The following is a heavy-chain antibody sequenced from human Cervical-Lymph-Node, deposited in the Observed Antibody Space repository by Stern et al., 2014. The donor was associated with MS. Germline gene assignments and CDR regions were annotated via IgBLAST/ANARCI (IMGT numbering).Heavy chain of an antibody. Sequence: QVQLGQSGPEVRQPGASVRVSCNASGYTFTTPNYGIAWVREAPGRGLEWMGWISSYNGNTVYAQTLQDRVTMTTDTSASTAYMELRSLRSDDTAFYYCARERLRDFNDYHFDSWGQGTLVTVSS. CDR1: GYTFTTPNYG. V-gene: IGHV1-18*01. D-gene: IGHD4-11*01. CDR3: ARERLRDFNDYHFDS. CDR2: ISSYNGNT. J-gene: IGHJ4*02.